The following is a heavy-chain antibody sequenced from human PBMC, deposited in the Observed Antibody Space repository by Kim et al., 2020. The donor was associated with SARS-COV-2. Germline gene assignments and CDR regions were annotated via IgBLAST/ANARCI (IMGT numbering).Heavy chain of an antibody. D-gene: IGHD1-20*01. Sequence: ASVKVSCKASGYTFTNFGISWVRQAPGQGLEWMGWINIYNGDTNYAQKLQGRVTMTTDTFTSTAYMELRSLRSDDTAVYYCARVNLGSSEVDNYYYAMDVWGQGTTVTVSS. CDR1: GYTFTNFG. CDR2: INIYNGDT. J-gene: IGHJ6*02. V-gene: IGHV1-18*04. CDR3: ARVNLGSSEVDNYYYAMDV.